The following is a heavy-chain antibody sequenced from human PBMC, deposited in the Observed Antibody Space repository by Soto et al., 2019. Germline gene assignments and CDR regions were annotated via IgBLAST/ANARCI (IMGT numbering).Heavy chain of an antibody. D-gene: IGHD3-22*01. CDR3: AKGPLTDYYDSSGYYGALGY. J-gene: IGHJ4*02. Sequence: GGSLRLSCAASGFTFSSYAMSWVRQAPGKGLEWVSAISGSGGSTYYADSVKGRFTISRDNSKNTLYLQMNSLRAEDTAVYYCAKGPLTDYYDSSGYYGALGYWGQGTLVTVSS. CDR2: ISGSGGST. V-gene: IGHV3-23*01. CDR1: GFTFSSYA.